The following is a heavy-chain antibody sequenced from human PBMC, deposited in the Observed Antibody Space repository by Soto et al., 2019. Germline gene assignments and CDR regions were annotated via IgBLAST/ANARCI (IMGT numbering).Heavy chain of an antibody. J-gene: IGHJ5*02. Sequence: SETLSLTCAVYGGSFSGYYWSWIRQPPGKGLEWIGEINHSGSTNYNPSLKSRVTISVDTSKNQFSLKLSSVTAADTAVYYCARGGSHTRYCSGGSCYSHWFDPWGQGTLVTVSS. D-gene: IGHD2-15*01. V-gene: IGHV4-34*01. CDR3: ARGGSHTRYCSGGSCYSHWFDP. CDR2: INHSGST. CDR1: GGSFSGYY.